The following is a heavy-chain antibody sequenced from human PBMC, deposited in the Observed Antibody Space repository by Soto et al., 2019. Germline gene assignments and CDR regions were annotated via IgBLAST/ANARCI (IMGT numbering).Heavy chain of an antibody. CDR2: IYTSGST. CDR3: ARGGIQLSYAFDY. D-gene: IGHD5-18*01. Sequence: SETLSLTCSVSGTSVSNYYWSWIRQPAGKGLEHIGRIYTSGSTSYNPSLKSRVTMSMDTSQTQIYLNLTSVTAADTAVYYCARGGIQLSYAFDYWGQGILVTVSS. J-gene: IGHJ4*02. V-gene: IGHV4-4*07. CDR1: GTSVSNYY.